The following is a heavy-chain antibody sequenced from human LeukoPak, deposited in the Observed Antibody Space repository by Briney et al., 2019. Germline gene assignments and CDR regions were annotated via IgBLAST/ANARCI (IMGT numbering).Heavy chain of an antibody. D-gene: IGHD2-21*02. CDR2: IYYSGST. Sequence: KPSETLSLTCTVSGGSISSSSYYWGWIRQPPGKGLEWIGSIYYSGSTYYNPSLKSRVTISVDTSKNQFSLKLSSVTTADTAVYYCASLVVTAIPASDVAWFDPWGQGTLVTVSS. J-gene: IGHJ5*02. CDR3: ASLVVTAIPASDVAWFDP. CDR1: GGSISSSSYY. V-gene: IGHV4-39*01.